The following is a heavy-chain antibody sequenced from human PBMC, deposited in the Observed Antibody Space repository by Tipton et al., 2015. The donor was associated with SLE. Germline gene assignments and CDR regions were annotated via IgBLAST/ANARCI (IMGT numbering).Heavy chain of an antibody. V-gene: IGHV3-30*02. CDR1: GFTFSSYG. CDR3: ASTTTMTNYIDY. Sequence: SLRLSCAASGFTFSSYGMHWVRQAPGKGLEWVAFIRYDGSNKYYADSVKGRFTISRDNSKNTLYLQMNSLRAEDTAMYYCASTTTMTNYIDYWGQGTLVTVSS. J-gene: IGHJ4*02. D-gene: IGHD4-17*01. CDR2: IRYDGSNK.